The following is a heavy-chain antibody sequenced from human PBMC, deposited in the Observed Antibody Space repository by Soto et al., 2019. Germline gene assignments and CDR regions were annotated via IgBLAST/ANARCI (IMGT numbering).Heavy chain of an antibody. V-gene: IGHV4-34*01. D-gene: IGHD1-1*01. Sequence: QVQLQQGGAGLLKPSETLSLTCAVSGGSLSDYYWPWIRQSPGKGLEWIGEIHPSGSTYYNPSLRSRVTISVDTSKNQFSLKLTSLTAADTAIYSCARGRDEYKLGNVWGHGTTVTVSS. CDR1: GGSLSDYY. J-gene: IGHJ6*02. CDR2: IHPSGST. CDR3: ARGRDEYKLGNV.